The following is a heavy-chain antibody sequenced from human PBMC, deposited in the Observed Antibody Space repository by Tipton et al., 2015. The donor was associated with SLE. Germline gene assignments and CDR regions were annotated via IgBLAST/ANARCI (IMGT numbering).Heavy chain of an antibody. V-gene: IGHV4-34*01. CDR1: GGSFSGYY. CDR3: ARGYDYGDNQPFDY. CDR2: INHSGST. D-gene: IGHD4-17*01. Sequence: LRLSCAVYGGSFSGYYWSWIRQPPGKGLEWIGEINHSGSTNYNPSLKSRVTISVDTSKNPFSLKLSSVTAADTAVYYCARGYDYGDNQPFDYWGQGTLVTVSS. J-gene: IGHJ4*02.